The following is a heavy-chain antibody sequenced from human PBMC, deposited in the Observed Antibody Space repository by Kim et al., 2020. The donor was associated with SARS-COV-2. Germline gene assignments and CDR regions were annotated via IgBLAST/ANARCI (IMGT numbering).Heavy chain of an antibody. CDR2: SKSKTDGGTT. V-gene: IGHV3-15*01. CDR3: TTDRSSSNLLAAQTSSSYYYSGMDV. J-gene: IGHJ6*02. CDR1: GFTFSNAW. D-gene: IGHD6-13*01. Sequence: GGSLRLSCAASGFTFSNAWMSWVRQAQGKGLEWVGRSKSKTDGGTTDYAAPVKDRFTIARDDSKNTLYLQMNSLKTEDTAVYYCTTDRSSSNLLAAQTSSSYYYSGMDVWGQATPVTVSS.